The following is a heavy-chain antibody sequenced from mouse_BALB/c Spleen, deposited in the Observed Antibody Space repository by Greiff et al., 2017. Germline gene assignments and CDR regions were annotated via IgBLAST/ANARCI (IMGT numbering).Heavy chain of an antibody. D-gene: IGHD1-1*01. Sequence: DVMLVESGGGLVKPGGSLKLSCAASGFTFSSYAMSWVRQTPEKRLEWVATISSGGSYTYYPDSVKGRFTISRDNAKNTLYLQMSSLRSEDTAMYYCARHYGYWGQGTTLTVSS. CDR3: ARHYGY. CDR2: ISSGGSYT. CDR1: GFTFSSYA. J-gene: IGHJ2*01. V-gene: IGHV5-9-3*01.